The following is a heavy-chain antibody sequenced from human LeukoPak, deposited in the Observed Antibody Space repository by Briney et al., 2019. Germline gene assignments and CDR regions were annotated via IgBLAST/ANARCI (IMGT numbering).Heavy chain of an antibody. CDR2: MNPNSGNT. J-gene: IGHJ5*01. CDR3: ASLAQDSSGYYDS. CDR1: GYTFTGYY. D-gene: IGHD3-22*01. Sequence: ASVKVSCKASGYTFTGYYMHWVRQATGQGLEWMGWMNPNSGNTGYAQKFQGRVTITRNTSISTAYMELSSLRSEDTAVYYCASLAQDSSGYYDSWGQGTLVTVSS. V-gene: IGHV1-8*03.